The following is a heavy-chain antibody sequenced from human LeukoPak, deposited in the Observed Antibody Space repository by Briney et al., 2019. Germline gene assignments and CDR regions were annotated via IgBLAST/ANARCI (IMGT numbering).Heavy chain of an antibody. CDR2: IYTSGTI. CDR1: GGSISSYY. CDR3: ARQKCTSASCLTKNAFDV. J-gene: IGHJ3*01. V-gene: IGHV4-4*09. Sequence: SETLSLTCTVSGGSISSYYWSWIRQPPGKGLEWIGYIYTSGTINYNPSLKSRVTISVDTSKNQFSLDLSSVTAADSAVYYCARQKCTSASCLTKNAFDVWGQGTMVTVSS. D-gene: IGHD2-2*01.